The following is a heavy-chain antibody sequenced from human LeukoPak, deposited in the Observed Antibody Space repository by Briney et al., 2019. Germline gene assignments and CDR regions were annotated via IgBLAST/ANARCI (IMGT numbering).Heavy chain of an antibody. J-gene: IGHJ4*02. Sequence: GGSLRLSCAASGFTVSSNYMSWVRQARGGGLEWVAGISGDGGSTSYADSVKGRFAISRDNAKSTLQLQMNSLRAEDTAVHYCVKDFGRNIGGPGYWGRGTLVTVSS. D-gene: IGHD3-10*01. V-gene: IGHV3-23*01. CDR3: VKDFGRNIGGPGY. CDR1: GFTVSSNY. CDR2: ISGDGGST.